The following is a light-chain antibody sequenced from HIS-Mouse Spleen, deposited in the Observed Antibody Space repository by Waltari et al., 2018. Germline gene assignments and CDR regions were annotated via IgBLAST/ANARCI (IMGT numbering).Light chain of an antibody. J-gene: IGKJ1*01. Sequence: DIQLTQSPSFQSASVGDRVSITFRASQGISSYLAWYQQKPGKGPKRLIYDASTLQSGVPSRFSGSGSGTEFTLTISSLQPEDFATYYCQQLNSYPPTFGQGTKVEIK. CDR3: QQLNSYPPT. CDR2: DAS. CDR1: QGISSY. V-gene: IGKV1-9*01.